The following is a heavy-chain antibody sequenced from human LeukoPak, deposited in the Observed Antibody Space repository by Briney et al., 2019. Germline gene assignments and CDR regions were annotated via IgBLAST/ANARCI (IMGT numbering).Heavy chain of an antibody. D-gene: IGHD2-15*01. Sequence: PGGSLRLSCGASGVIFKGYLMSGVRQAPGKGPEWVANIKENGSEAYYVDSVKGRFTISRDHATNSLYLQMNSLRGEDTAVYYCARVLSGGSCIFDYWGQGTPVTVSS. CDR2: IKENGSEA. CDR1: GVIFKGYL. CDR3: ARVLSGGSCIFDY. V-gene: IGHV3-7*03. J-gene: IGHJ4*02.